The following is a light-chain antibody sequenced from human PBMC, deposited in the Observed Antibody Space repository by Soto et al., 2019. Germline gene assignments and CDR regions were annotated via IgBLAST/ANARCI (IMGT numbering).Light chain of an antibody. CDR3: SSFAGSPVV. CDR1: SSDVGNCNC. J-gene: IGLJ2*01. Sequence: QSALTQPASVSGSPGQSITISCTGASSDVGNCNCVSWYQQHPGKAPKLMIYEVSNRPSGVSDRFSGSRSGNTASLTVSGLQAEDEADYYCSSFAGSPVVFGGGTKVTVL. V-gene: IGLV2-14*01. CDR2: EVS.